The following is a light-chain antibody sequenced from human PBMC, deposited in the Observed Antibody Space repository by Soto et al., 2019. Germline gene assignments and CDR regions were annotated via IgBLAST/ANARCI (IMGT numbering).Light chain of an antibody. V-gene: IGLV2-8*01. J-gene: IGLJ2*01. Sequence: QSVLTQPPSASGSPGQSVAISCTGTNSEIGNYNFVSWYQQHPGKAPKLMIYEVNKRPSGVPDRFSGSKSGNTASLTVSGLQPEDEADYYCSSYAGSNNLLFGGGTKLTVL. CDR1: NSEIGNYNF. CDR3: SSYAGSNNLL. CDR2: EVN.